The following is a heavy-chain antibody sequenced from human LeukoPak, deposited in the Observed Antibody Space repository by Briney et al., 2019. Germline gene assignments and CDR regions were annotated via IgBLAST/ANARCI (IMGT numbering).Heavy chain of an antibody. D-gene: IGHD1-1*01. J-gene: IGHJ4*02. V-gene: IGHV3-30*02. Sequence: GGSLRLSXVASGFTFRSYAMHWVRQAPGKGLEWVAFIRYDGSNKEYAVSVKGRFTVSRDNSKNTMYVQMNGLRPEDTAMYYCVNDEGATSPDYWGQGTLVTVSS. CDR1: GFTFRSYA. CDR2: IRYDGSNK. CDR3: VNDEGATSPDY.